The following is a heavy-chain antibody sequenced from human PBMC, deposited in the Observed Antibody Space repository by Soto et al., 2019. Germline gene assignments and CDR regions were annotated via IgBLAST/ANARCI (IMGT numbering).Heavy chain of an antibody. CDR2: VYSTGDT. J-gene: IGHJ4*02. Sequence: PGGSLRLSCAVSGFSVSNNYMAWVRQAPGKGLECVSAVYSTGDTYYADSVKGRFTISRDNSKNTLYLQMNSLRAADTAVYYCARYSPWSSSWYYFNYWGQGTLVTVSS. CDR1: GFSVSNNY. CDR3: ARYSPWSSSWYYFNY. V-gene: IGHV3-53*01. D-gene: IGHD6-13*01.